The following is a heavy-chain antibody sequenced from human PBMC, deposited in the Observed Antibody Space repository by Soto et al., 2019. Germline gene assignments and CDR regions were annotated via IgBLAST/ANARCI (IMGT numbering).Heavy chain of an antibody. CDR2: ISSSSTI. CDR1: GFTFSTCN. CDR3: ARDYSGSYVFDY. D-gene: IGHD1-26*01. J-gene: IGHJ4*02. Sequence: PGGSLRLSCAASGFTFSTCNMNWVRQAPGKGLEWVSYISSSSTIYYADSVKGRFTISRDNAKNSLYLQMNSLRDEDTAVYYCARDYSGSYVFDYWGQGTLVTVSS. V-gene: IGHV3-48*02.